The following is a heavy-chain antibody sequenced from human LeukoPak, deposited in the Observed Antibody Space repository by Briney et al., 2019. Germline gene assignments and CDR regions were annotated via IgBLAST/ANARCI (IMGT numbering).Heavy chain of an antibody. CDR3: TRALGYGSGSYYVYYYYGMDV. CDR2: IRSKAYGGTS. V-gene: IGHV3-49*04. CDR1: GFTFGDYA. Sequence: GGSLRLSCTASGFTFGDYAMSWVRQAPGKGLEWVGFIRSKAYGGTSEYAASVKGRLTISRDDSKSIAYLQMNSLKTEDTAVYYCTRALGYGSGSYYVYYYYGMDVWGQGTTVTVSS. J-gene: IGHJ6*02. D-gene: IGHD3-10*01.